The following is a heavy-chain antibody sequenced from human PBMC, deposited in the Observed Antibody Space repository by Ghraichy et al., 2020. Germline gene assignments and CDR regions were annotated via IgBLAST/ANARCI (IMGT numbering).Heavy chain of an antibody. J-gene: IGHJ2*01. CDR2: VMPVYRIV. CDR1: GGSFYNYA. CDR3: ARDGRSSNWHRFWYFDL. V-gene: IGHV1-69*13. Sequence: SVKVSCKASGGSFYNYAISWVRQAPGQGLEWIGGVMPVYRIVNYAQKFQGRVTITADESTRTAYMELDSLTSDDTAVYYCARDGRSSNWHRFWYFDLWGHGTMVTVSS. D-gene: IGHD6-13*01.